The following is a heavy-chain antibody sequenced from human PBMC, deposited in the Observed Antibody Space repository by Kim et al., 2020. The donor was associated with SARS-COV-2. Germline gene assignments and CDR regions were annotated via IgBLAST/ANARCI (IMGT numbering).Heavy chain of an antibody. CDR3: ARDDSPRITIFGVVINHYYYYGMDV. J-gene: IGHJ6*02. Sequence: ASVKVSCKASGYTFTSYGISWVRQAPGQGLEWMGWISAYNGNTNYAQKLQGRVTMTTDTSTSTAYMELRSLRSDDTAVYYCARDDSPRITIFGVVINHYYYYGMDVWGQGTTVTVSS. D-gene: IGHD3-3*01. CDR2: ISAYNGNT. V-gene: IGHV1-18*01. CDR1: GYTFTSYG.